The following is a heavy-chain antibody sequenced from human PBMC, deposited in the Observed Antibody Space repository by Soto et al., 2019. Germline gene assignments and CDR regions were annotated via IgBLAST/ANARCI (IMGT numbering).Heavy chain of an antibody. D-gene: IGHD6-19*01. CDR3: AKDRDSSGWRGPLGGYFDY. CDR2: ISGSGGST. Sequence: GGSLRLSCAASGFTFSSYAMSWVRQAPGKGLEWVSAISGSGGSTYYADSVKGRFTISRDNSKNTLYLQMNSLRAEDTAVYYCAKDRDSSGWRGPLGGYFDYWGQGTLVTVSS. J-gene: IGHJ4*02. CDR1: GFTFSSYA. V-gene: IGHV3-23*01.